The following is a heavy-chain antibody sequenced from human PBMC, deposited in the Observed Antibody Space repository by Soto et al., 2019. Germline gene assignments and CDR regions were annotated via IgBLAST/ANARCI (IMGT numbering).Heavy chain of an antibody. Sequence: EVQLVQSGGGLVQPGGSLRLSCAASGFTLSNYWMHWVRQDPGKGWVWVSRIKSDGQDTRYADSVEGRFTVSRDNARNTLYLQMDSLRVEDTAVYYCVRDGGTGTPFDCWGQGTLVTVSS. D-gene: IGHD1-1*01. CDR2: IKSDGQDT. V-gene: IGHV3-74*01. CDR3: VRDGGTGTPFDC. J-gene: IGHJ4*02. CDR1: GFTLSNYW.